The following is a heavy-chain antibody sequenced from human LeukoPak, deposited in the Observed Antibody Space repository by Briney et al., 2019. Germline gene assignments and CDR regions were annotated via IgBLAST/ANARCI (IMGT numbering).Heavy chain of an antibody. CDR3: ARALSSGWYGDWYFDL. J-gene: IGHJ2*01. CDR2: FSAYNGHT. CDR1: GYTFTSYG. Sequence: ASVKVCCKASGYTFTSYGISWVRRAPGHGLEWMGWFSAYNGHTNYAQKLQGRVTMTTHTSTSTAYMELRSLRSDDTAVYYCARALSSGWYGDWYFDLWGRGTLVTVSS. D-gene: IGHD6-19*01. V-gene: IGHV1-18*01.